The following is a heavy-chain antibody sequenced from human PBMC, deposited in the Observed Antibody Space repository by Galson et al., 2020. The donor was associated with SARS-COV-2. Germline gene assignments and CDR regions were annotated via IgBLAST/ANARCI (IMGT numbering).Heavy chain of an antibody. CDR3: ARGPYCGGDCYRWYYYYGMDV. J-gene: IGHJ6*02. CDR2: IYPGDSDT. D-gene: IGHD2-21*01. CDR1: GYSFTSHW. V-gene: IGHV5-51*01. Sequence: KLGESLKISCKGSGYSFTSHWIGRVRQMPGKGLEWMGIIYPGDSDTRYSPSFQGQVTISADKSISTAYLQWSSLKASENAVNYCARGPYCGGDCYRWYYYYGMDVWGQGTTVTVSS.